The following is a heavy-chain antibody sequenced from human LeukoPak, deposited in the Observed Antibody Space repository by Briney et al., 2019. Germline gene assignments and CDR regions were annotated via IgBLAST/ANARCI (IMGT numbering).Heavy chain of an antibody. D-gene: IGHD3-3*01. V-gene: IGHV1-24*01. J-gene: IGHJ6*02. CDR3: AADRFSIFGVVITPKNYYGMDV. CDR2: FDPEDGET. CDR1: GDTLTEFA. Sequence: ASVKVSCKVSGDTLTEFAMHWVRQAPGKGLEWMGGFDPEDGETIYAQKFQGRAIMSEDTSTDTAYMELSSLRSEDTAVYYCAADRFSIFGVVITPKNYYGMDVWGQGTTVTVSS.